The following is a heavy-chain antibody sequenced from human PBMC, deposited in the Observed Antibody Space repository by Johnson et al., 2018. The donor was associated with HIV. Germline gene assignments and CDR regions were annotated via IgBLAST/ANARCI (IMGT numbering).Heavy chain of an antibody. CDR2: ISGSGGST. CDR1: GFTFSSYA. CDR3: ARYCSGGSCYSVWQKNYAFDI. D-gene: IGHD2-15*01. Sequence: EVQLVESGGGLVQPGGSLRLSCAASGFTFSSYAMSWVRQASGKGLEWVSAISGSGGSTYYADSVKGRFTISRDNSKNTLYLQMNSLRTEDTAVYYCARYCSGGSCYSVWQKNYAFDIWGQGTMVTVSS. J-gene: IGHJ3*02. V-gene: IGHV3-23*04.